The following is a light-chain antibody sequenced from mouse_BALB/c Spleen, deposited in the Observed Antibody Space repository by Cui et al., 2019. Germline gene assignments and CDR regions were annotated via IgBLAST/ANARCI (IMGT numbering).Light chain of an antibody. CDR1: SSVSY. CDR2: LTS. CDR3: QQWSSNPPTWT. V-gene: IGKV4-68*01. J-gene: IGKJ1*01. Sequence: QIVLTQSPALMSASPGEKVTMTCSASSSVSYMYWYQQKPRSSPKPWIYLTSNLASGVPARFSGSGSGTSYSLIISSMEAEDAATYYCQQWSSNPPTWTFGGGTKLEIK.